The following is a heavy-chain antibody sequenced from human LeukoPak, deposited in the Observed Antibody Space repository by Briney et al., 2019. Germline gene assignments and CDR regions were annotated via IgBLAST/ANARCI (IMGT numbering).Heavy chain of an antibody. CDR3: ARGGGRPAASDY. CDR1: GDSISTYF. CDR2: IYHSGST. J-gene: IGHJ4*02. V-gene: IGHV4-59*12. Sequence: SETLSLTCTVSGDSISTYFWSWIRQPPGKGLEWIGYIYHSGSTYYNPSLKSRVTISVDRSKNQFSLKLSSVTAADTAVYYCARGGGRPAASDYWGQGTLVTVSS. D-gene: IGHD2-2*01.